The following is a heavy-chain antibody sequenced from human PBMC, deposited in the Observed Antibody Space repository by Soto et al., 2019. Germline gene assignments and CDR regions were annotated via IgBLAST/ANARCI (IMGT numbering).Heavy chain of an antibody. V-gene: IGHV3-23*01. D-gene: IGHD3-16*02. Sequence: EVHLLESGGGLVQPVGSLRLSCAASGFTFSSYAMSWVRQTPGEGLEWVSFIRGSGGTTFYADSVKGRFTISRDNSENTLYLQMNSLRPEDTAVYYCVKDLGDYIWGSYRPGSFDYWGQGTLVTVSS. CDR2: IRGSGGTT. J-gene: IGHJ4*02. CDR1: GFTFSSYA. CDR3: VKDLGDYIWGSYRPGSFDY.